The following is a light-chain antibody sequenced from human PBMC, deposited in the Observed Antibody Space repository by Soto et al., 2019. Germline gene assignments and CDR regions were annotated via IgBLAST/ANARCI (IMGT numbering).Light chain of an antibody. CDR2: GAS. CDR1: QSVSSNY. J-gene: IGKJ5*01. V-gene: IGKV3-20*01. CDR3: QQYGSSRT. Sequence: EIVLTQSPGTLSLSPGERATLSCRASQSVSSNYLAWYQQKPGQAPRLLIYGASSRATDIPDRFSGSGSGTEFALTISRLEPEDFSVYYCQQYGSSRTFGQGTRLEI.